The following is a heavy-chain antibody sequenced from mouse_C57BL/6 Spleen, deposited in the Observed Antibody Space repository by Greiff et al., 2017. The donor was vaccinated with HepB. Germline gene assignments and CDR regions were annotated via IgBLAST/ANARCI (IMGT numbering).Heavy chain of an antibody. Sequence: EVKLMESEGGLVQPGSSMKLSCTASGFTFSDYYMAWVRQDPEKGLEWVANINYDGSSTYYLDSLKSRFIISRDNAKNILYLQMSSLQSEDTATYYCAREGGDYFDYWGQGTTLTVSS. V-gene: IGHV5-16*01. J-gene: IGHJ2*01. CDR3: AREGGDYFDY. CDR2: INYDGSST. CDR1: GFTFSDYY.